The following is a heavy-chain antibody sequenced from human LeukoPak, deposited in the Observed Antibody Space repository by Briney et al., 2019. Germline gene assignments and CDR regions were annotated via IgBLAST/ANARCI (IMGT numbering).Heavy chain of an antibody. CDR1: GFTFSSYW. CDR3: ASTAGVVVITSYYFDY. Sequence: GGSLRLSCAASGFTFSSYWMSWVRQAPGKGLEWVANIKQDGSEKYYVDSVKGRFTISRDNAKNSLYLQMNSLRAEDTAVYYCASTAGVVVITSYYFDYWGQGTLVTVSS. D-gene: IGHD3-22*01. J-gene: IGHJ4*02. CDR2: IKQDGSEK. V-gene: IGHV3-7*01.